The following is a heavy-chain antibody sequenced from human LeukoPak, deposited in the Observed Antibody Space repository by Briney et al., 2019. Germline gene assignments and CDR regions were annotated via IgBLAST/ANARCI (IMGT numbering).Heavy chain of an antibody. Sequence: GGSLRLSCAASGFTFSSCGMHWVRQAPGKGLEWVAVISYDGSNNYYADSVKGRFTISRDNSMNTLYLQMNSLRAEGTAVYYCAKIAPGPDYGSGSYYNEADYWGQGTLVTVSS. D-gene: IGHD3-10*01. CDR1: GFTFSSCG. J-gene: IGHJ4*02. CDR3: AKIAPGPDYGSGSYYNEADY. CDR2: ISYDGSNN. V-gene: IGHV3-30*18.